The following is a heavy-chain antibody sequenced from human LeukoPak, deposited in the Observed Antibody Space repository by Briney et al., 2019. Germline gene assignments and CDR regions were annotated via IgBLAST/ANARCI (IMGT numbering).Heavy chain of an antibody. V-gene: IGHV4-31*03. D-gene: IGHD7-27*01. CDR3: ARTRMGPGVFDI. CDR2: IYYSGST. Sequence: SETLSLTCTVSGGSISSGGYYWSWIRQHPGKGLEWIGYIYYSGSTYYNPSLKGRVTISVDTSKNQFSLKLSSVTAADTAVYYCARTRMGPGVFDIWGQGTMVTVSS. CDR1: GGSISSGGYY. J-gene: IGHJ3*02.